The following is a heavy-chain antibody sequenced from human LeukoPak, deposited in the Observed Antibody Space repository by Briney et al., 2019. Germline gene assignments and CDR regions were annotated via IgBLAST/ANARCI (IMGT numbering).Heavy chain of an antibody. J-gene: IGHJ6*02. CDR1: GFTFDDYA. CDR3: AKGLDNSDYYGMDV. CDR2: ISGDGGST. D-gene: IGHD4-23*01. V-gene: IGHV3-43*02. Sequence: GGSLRLSCAASGFTFDDYAMHWVRQAPGKGLECVSLISGDGGSTYYADSVKGRFTISRDNSKNSLYLQMNSLRTEDTALYYCAKGLDNSDYYGMDVWGQGTTVTVSS.